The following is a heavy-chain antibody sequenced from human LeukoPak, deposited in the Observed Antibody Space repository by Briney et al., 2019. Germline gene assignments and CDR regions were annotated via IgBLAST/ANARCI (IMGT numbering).Heavy chain of an antibody. CDR1: GYTFTIYG. J-gene: IGHJ5*02. V-gene: IGHV1-18*01. D-gene: IGHD4-17*01. Sequence: ASVKVSCKASGYTFTIYGISWVRQAPGQGLEWMGWISAYNGNTNYAQKFQGRVTMTTDTSTSTAYMELRSLRSDDTAVYYCARYGDYTNWFDPWGQGTLVTVSS. CDR2: ISAYNGNT. CDR3: ARYGDYTNWFDP.